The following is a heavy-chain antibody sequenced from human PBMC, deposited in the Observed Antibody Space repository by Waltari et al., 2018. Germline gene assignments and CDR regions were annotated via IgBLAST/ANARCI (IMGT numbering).Heavy chain of an antibody. V-gene: IGHV3-74*01. CDR2: INSDGCST. CDR1: GSTFSSYG. Sequence: EVQLVQSGGGLVQPGGSLRLPCAAPGSTFSSYGMHWLRQAPGKGLVWVSRINSDGCSTSYADSVKGRFTISRDNAKNTLYLQMNSLRAEDTAVYYCARASRGGVYYFDYWGQGTLVTVSS. CDR3: ARASRGGVYYFDY. J-gene: IGHJ4*02. D-gene: IGHD2-8*01.